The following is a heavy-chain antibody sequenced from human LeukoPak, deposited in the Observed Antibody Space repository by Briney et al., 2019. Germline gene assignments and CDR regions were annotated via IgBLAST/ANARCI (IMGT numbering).Heavy chain of an antibody. J-gene: IGHJ5*02. V-gene: IGHV1-2*02. CDR1: GYTFTVDS. Sequence: ASVKVSCKASGYTFTVDSMHWVSQAPGQGLEWMGWINPNSGGTNYAQKFQGRVTMTRETSISTAYMELSRLRSDDTAVYYCARDAPGTVTTLLHWFDPWGQGTLVTVSS. D-gene: IGHD4-11*01. CDR3: ARDAPGTVTTLLHWFDP. CDR2: INPNSGGT.